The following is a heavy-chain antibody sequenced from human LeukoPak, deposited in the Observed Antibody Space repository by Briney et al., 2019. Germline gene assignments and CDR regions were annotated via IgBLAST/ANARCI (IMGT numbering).Heavy chain of an antibody. CDR1: GGSISSYY. J-gene: IGHJ3*02. CDR3: ARAGRWEGRPHAFDI. CDR2: IYYSGIT. D-gene: IGHD1-26*01. Sequence: KPSETLSLTCTVSGGSISSYYWSWIRQPPGKGLEWMGYIYYSGITNYNPSLKSRVTISVDTSKNQFSLKLSSVTAADTAVYYCARAGRWEGRPHAFDIWGQGTMVTVSS. V-gene: IGHV4-59*01.